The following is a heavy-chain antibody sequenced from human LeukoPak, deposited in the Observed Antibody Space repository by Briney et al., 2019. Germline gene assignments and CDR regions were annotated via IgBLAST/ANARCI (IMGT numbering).Heavy chain of an antibody. D-gene: IGHD2-15*01. V-gene: IGHV3-53*01. CDR3: ASGAAKYYYYMDV. Sequence: GGSLRLSCAASGFTVSSNYMSWVRQAPGKGLEWVSVTYSGGSTYYADSVKGRFTISRDNSKNTLYLQMNSLRAEDTAVYYCASGAAKYYYYMDVWGKGTTVTVSS. CDR1: GFTVSSNY. J-gene: IGHJ6*03. CDR2: TYSGGST.